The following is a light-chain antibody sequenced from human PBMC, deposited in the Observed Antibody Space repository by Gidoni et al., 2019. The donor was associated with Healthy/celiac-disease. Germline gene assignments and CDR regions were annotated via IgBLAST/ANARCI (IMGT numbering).Light chain of an antibody. CDR2: AAS. J-gene: IGKJ3*01. CDR1: QGISSY. Sequence: AIRMTQPPSSFSASTGDRVTITCRASQGISSYLAWYQQKPGKAPKLLIYAASTLQSGVPSRCSGSGSGTDFTLTISCLQSEDFATYYCQQYYSYPPTFGPGTKVDIK. V-gene: IGKV1-8*01. CDR3: QQYYSYPPT.